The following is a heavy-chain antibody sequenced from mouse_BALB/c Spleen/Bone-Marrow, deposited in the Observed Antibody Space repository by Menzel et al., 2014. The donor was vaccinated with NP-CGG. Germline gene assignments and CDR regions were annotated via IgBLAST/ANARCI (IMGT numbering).Heavy chain of an antibody. CDR2: INPGSSTI. CDR1: GFDFSRYW. J-gene: IGHJ2*01. V-gene: IGHV4-2*02. CDR3: ARLGNYGYHVN. Sequence: EVQLQQSGGGLVQPGGSLILSCAASGFDFSRYWMSWARQAPGKGQEWIGEINPGSSTINYSPSLKDKLIISRDNAKNTLYLQMSKVRSEDTALYYCARLGNYGYHVNWGQGTTLAVSS. D-gene: IGHD1-2*01.